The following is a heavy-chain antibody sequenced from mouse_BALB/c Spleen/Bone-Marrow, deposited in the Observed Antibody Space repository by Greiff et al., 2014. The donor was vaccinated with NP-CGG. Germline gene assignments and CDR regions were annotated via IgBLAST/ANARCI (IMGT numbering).Heavy chain of an antibody. V-gene: IGHV14-3*02. J-gene: IGHJ3*01. CDR1: GFNIEDTY. CDR2: IDPANGNT. CDR3: AEGYDSWFAY. D-gene: IGHD2-2*01. Sequence: EVQLQQSGAELVKPGASVKLSCTASGFNIEDTYVHWVKQRPGQGLEWIGRIDPANGNTKYDPKFQGKATVTSDTSPNTAYLHLNSLTSEDTAVYYCAEGYDSWFAYWGQGTLVTVSA.